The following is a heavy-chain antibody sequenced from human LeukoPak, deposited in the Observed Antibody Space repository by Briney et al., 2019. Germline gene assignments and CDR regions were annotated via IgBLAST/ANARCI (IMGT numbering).Heavy chain of an antibody. CDR2: IYYSGST. Sequence: SETLSLTCTVSGGSISSYYWSWIRQPPGKGLEWSGYIYYSGSTNYNPSLKSRVTISVDTSKNQFSLKLSSVTAADTAVYYCARASLYCSSTSCYDAFDIWGQGTMVTVSS. CDR1: GGSISSYY. CDR3: ARASLYCSSTSCYDAFDI. D-gene: IGHD2-2*01. V-gene: IGHV4-59*01. J-gene: IGHJ3*02.